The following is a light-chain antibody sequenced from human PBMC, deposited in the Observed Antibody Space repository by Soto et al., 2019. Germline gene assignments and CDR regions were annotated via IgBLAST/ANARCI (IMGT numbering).Light chain of an antibody. CDR1: HDVSRN. J-gene: IGKJ4*01. CDR2: DAS. Sequence: DIQMTQSPSSLSASVGDRVTIACQSSHDVSRNLNWFQQKPGEAPKLLIYDASNLERGVPSMFSGSGSGTDFTLTISSLQPEDVATYYCQQYNSMLSFGGGTEVEMK. V-gene: IGKV1-33*01. CDR3: QQYNSMLS.